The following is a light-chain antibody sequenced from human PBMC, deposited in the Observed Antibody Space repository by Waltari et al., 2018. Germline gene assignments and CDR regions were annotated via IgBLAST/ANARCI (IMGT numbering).Light chain of an antibody. J-gene: IGKJ4*01. CDR1: QSVTSIS. CDR2: GAS. V-gene: IGKV3-20*01. Sequence: EIVLTQSPGTLSLSPGERATLSCRASQSVTSISLSWYQQKPGQAPRLLIYGASNRATGIPDRFSGSGSETDFTLTISRLEPEDFAVYYCQQYDGIVLTFGGGTKVEI. CDR3: QQYDGIVLT.